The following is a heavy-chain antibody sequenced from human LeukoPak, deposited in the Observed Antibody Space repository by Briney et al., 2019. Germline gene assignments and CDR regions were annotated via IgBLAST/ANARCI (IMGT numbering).Heavy chain of an antibody. CDR2: ISWNSGSI. J-gene: IGHJ6*03. V-gene: IGHV3-9*03. CDR3: AKSGQLGGYYCYYYMDV. Sequence: GRSLRLSCAASGFTFDDYAMHWVRQAPGKGLEWVSGISWNSGSIGYADSVKGRFTISRDNAKNSLYLQMNSLRAEDMALYYCAKSGQLGGYYCYYYMDVWGKGTTVTVSS. CDR1: GFTFDDYA. D-gene: IGHD6-6*01.